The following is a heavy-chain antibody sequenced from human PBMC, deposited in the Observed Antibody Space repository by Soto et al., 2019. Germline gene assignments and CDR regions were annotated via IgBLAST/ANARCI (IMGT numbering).Heavy chain of an antibody. V-gene: IGHV3-7*01. CDR2: IKEDGRET. Sequence: EVQLVESGGGLVQPGGSLRLSCAASGFTFSNYWMRWVRQAPGKGLEWLANIKEDGRETSYVDSVKGRFTISRDNAKNSLYLQINSLRAQDTAVFYCARERPSGLVDLDYWAQGTLVTVSS. CDR1: GFTFSNYW. J-gene: IGHJ4*02. D-gene: IGHD3-9*01. CDR3: ARERPSGLVDLDY.